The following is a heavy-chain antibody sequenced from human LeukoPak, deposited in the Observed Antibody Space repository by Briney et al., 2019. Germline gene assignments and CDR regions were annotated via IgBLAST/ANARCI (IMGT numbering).Heavy chain of an antibody. Sequence: ASVKVSCKASGYTFTSYDINWVRQATGQGLEWMGWMNPNSGNTGYAQKFQGRVTMTRNTSISTAYMELSSLRSEDTAVYYCVRGREGYCSGGSCYNFDYWGQGTLITVSS. CDR1: GYTFTSYD. J-gene: IGHJ4*02. CDR2: MNPNSGNT. D-gene: IGHD2-15*01. CDR3: VRGREGYCSGGSCYNFDY. V-gene: IGHV1-8*01.